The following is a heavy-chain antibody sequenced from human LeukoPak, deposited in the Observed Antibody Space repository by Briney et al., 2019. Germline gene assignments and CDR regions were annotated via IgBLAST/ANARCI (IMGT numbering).Heavy chain of an antibody. Sequence: PSETLSLTCTVSGGSISSGSYYWGWIRQPAGKGLEWIGRIHTSGSTNYNPSLKSRVTISVDTSKNQFSLKLTSVTAADTAVYYCAREEAYSSRWSGLDYWGQGTLVTVSS. D-gene: IGHD6-13*01. CDR2: IHTSGST. CDR1: GGSISSGSYY. CDR3: AREEAYSSRWSGLDY. J-gene: IGHJ4*02. V-gene: IGHV4-61*02.